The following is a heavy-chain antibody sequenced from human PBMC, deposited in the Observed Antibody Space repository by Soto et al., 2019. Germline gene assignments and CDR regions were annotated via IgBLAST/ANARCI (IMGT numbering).Heavy chain of an antibody. CDR3: ARGQLVVITWFDP. Sequence: PGGSLRLSCAASGFTFSSYWMSWVRQAPGKGLEWVANIKQDGSEKYYVDSVKGRSTISRDNAKNSLYLQMNSLRAEDTAVYYCARGQLVVITWFDPWGQGTLVTVSS. V-gene: IGHV3-7*01. CDR1: GFTFSSYW. CDR2: IKQDGSEK. J-gene: IGHJ5*02. D-gene: IGHD3-22*01.